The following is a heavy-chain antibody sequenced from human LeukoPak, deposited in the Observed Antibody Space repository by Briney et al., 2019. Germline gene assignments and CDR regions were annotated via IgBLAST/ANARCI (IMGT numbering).Heavy chain of an antibody. D-gene: IGHD2/OR15-2a*01. CDR1: GYTFTGYY. CDR2: ISPNSGGT. J-gene: IGHJ5*02. CDR3: ARESSCDTTNCLAPTDWFDP. V-gene: IGHV1-2*02. Sequence: ASVKVSCKASGYTFTGYYIHWVRQAPGQGLEWMGWISPNSGGTNYAQKFQGRVTMTRDTSITTAYMELSRPRSDDTAVYYCARESSCDTTNCLAPTDWFDPWGQGTLVTVSS.